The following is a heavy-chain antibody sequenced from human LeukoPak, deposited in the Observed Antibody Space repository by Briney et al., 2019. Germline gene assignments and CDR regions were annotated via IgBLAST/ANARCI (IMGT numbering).Heavy chain of an antibody. Sequence: GGSLRLSCAASGFTFDDYAMHWVRQAPGKGLEWVSGISWNSGSIGYADSVKGRFTISRDNAKNSLYLQMNSLRAEDVALYYCAKDIAGYYDSSGYCFDYWGQGTLVTVSS. V-gene: IGHV3-9*03. CDR1: GFTFDDYA. D-gene: IGHD3-22*01. CDR2: ISWNSGSI. J-gene: IGHJ4*02. CDR3: AKDIAGYYDSSGYCFDY.